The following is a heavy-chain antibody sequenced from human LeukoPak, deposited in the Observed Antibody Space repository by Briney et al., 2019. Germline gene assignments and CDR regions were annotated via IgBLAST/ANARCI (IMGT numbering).Heavy chain of an antibody. D-gene: IGHD4-17*01. Sequence: ASVKVSCKTSGFTFSTSAVQWVRQARGQCLEWIGWIIVGSGATNYAQSLQGRFTITRDMSTNTAYMELSSLGSEDSAVYYCAAELYGVYTDCCTFHLWGQGTMVTVSS. CDR3: AAELYGVYTDCCTFHL. V-gene: IGHV1-58*01. CDR1: GFTFSTSA. CDR2: IIVGSGAT. J-gene: IGHJ3*01.